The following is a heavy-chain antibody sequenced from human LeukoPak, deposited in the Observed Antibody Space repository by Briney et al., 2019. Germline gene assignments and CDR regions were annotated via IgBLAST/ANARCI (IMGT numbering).Heavy chain of an antibody. J-gene: IGHJ4*02. D-gene: IGHD7-27*01. Sequence: GGSLRLSCAASGFTFSSYAMHWVRQAPGKGLEYVSAISSNGGSTYYANSVKGRFTISRDNSKNTLYLQMGSLRAEDMAVYYCARDHAGVIDYWGQGTLVTVSS. V-gene: IGHV3-64*01. CDR1: GFTFSSYA. CDR2: ISSNGGST. CDR3: ARDHAGVIDY.